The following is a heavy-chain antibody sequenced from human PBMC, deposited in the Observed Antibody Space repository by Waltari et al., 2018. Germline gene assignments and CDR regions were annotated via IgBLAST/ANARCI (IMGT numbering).Heavy chain of an antibody. CDR2: FDPEDGET. D-gene: IGHD3-22*01. CDR3: ARDYYDISGWATFFDY. V-gene: IGHV1-24*01. Sequence: QVQLVQSGAEVQKPGASVKVSCKVSGYTLTELCMHWVRQAPGKGLEWMGGFDPEDGETIYAQKFQGRVTRTEDTSTDTAYMELSSLISEDTAVYYCARDYYDISGWATFFDYWGQGTLVTVSS. CDR1: GYTLTELC. J-gene: IGHJ4*02.